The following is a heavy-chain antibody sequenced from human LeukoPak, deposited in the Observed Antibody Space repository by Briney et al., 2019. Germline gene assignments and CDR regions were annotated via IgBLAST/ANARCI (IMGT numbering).Heavy chain of an antibody. Sequence: GGSLRLSCAASGFTFSKAWMNWVRQAPGKGLEWVSAISGSGGSTYYADSVKGRFTISRDNSKNTLYLQMNSLRAEDTAVYYCALNGREVPSGAFDIWGQGTMVTVSS. CDR1: GFTFSKAW. J-gene: IGHJ3*02. CDR3: ALNGREVPSGAFDI. D-gene: IGHD3-16*02. CDR2: ISGSGGST. V-gene: IGHV3-23*01.